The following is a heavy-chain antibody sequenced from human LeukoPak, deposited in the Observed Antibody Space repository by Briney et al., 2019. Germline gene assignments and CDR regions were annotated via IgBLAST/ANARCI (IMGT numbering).Heavy chain of an antibody. V-gene: IGHV1-69*04. CDR2: IIPILGIA. Sequence: ASVKVSCKASGGTFSSYAISWVRQAPGQGLEWMGRIIPILGIANYAQKFQGRVTITADKSTSTAYMELRSLRSDDTAVYYCARSPVVPAAIGAFDIWGQGTMVTVSS. CDR3: ARSPVVPAAIGAFDI. D-gene: IGHD2-2*01. CDR1: GGTFSSYA. J-gene: IGHJ3*02.